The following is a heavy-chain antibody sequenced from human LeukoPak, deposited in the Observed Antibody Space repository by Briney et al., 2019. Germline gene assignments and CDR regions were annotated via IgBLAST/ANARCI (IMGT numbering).Heavy chain of an antibody. CDR1: GYSVSSGYY. V-gene: IGHV4-38-2*02. Sequence: PSETLSLTCTVSGYSVSSGYYWGFSRHSPGKGLEWGGIIYHSGSNYYSTYLRRRITISVDTSKNQFSLKLSSVTAADTAVYYGAREDYYDSSGYYLDCWGQGTLVTVSS. CDR2: IYHSGSN. CDR3: AREDYYDSSGYYLDC. D-gene: IGHD3-22*01. J-gene: IGHJ4*02.